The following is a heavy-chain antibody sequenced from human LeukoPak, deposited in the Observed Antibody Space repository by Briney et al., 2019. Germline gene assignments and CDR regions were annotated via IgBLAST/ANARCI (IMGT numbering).Heavy chain of an antibody. CDR2: IKQDGSEK. D-gene: IGHD1-26*01. Sequence: PGGSLRLSCAASGFTFSSYWMSWVRQAPGKGLEWVANIKQDGSEKYYVDSVKGRFTISRDNAKNSLYLQMNSLRAEDTAVYYCARAKVNVGSHYPLDYWGQGTLVTVSS. V-gene: IGHV3-7*01. J-gene: IGHJ4*02. CDR1: GFTFSSYW. CDR3: ARAKVNVGSHYPLDY.